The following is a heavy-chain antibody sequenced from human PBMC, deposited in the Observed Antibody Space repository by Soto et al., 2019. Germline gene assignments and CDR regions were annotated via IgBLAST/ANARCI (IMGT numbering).Heavy chain of an antibody. J-gene: IGHJ3*02. V-gene: IGHV3-23*01. CDR1: GFTFSSYA. CDR2: ISSSGGNT. CDR3: AKEKAAPGGAFDI. D-gene: IGHD6-13*01. Sequence: EVQLLESGGGLVQPGGSLRLSCAASGFTFSSYAMSWVRQAPGKGLEWVSAISSSGGNTYYADSVKGRFTISRDNSKNTLYLQMTSLRAEDTAVYYCAKEKAAPGGAFDIWGQGTMVTVSS.